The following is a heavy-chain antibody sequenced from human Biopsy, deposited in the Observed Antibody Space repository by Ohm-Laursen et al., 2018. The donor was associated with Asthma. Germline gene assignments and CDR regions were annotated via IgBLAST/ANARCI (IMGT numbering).Heavy chain of an antibody. D-gene: IGHD3-9*01. V-gene: IGHV1-3*01. Sequence: SSVKVSCKTSGYTFIHFAIHWVRQAPGQRLEWMGWINAGDGNTKYSQKFQGRVTITRDTSASTAYMDLRSLRSEDTAMYYCARTYYDFLTGQVNDAFALWGQGTMVTVSS. CDR1: GYTFIHFA. J-gene: IGHJ3*01. CDR3: ARTYYDFLTGQVNDAFAL. CDR2: INAGDGNT.